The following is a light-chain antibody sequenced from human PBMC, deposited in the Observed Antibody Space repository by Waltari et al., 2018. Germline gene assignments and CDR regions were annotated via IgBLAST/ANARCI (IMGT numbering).Light chain of an antibody. CDR1: GLPNHK. CDR2: KDK. V-gene: IGLV3-25*03. Sequence: SYELTQPPSVSVSPGQTARITCSGDGLPNHKLYGYQQKAGQAPVMVVYKDKERPSGIPDRFSGSSSGTTVSLTISGVQAEDEADCYCQSTDRRGAVIFGGGTTLTVL. CDR3: QSTDRRGAVI. J-gene: IGLJ2*01.